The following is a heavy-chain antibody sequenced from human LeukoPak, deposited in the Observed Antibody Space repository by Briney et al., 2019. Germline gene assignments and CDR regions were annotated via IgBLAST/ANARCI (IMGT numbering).Heavy chain of an antibody. CDR2: MNPNSGNT. V-gene: IGHV1-8*01. CDR1: GYSFTSYD. Sequence: ASVKVSCKASGYSFTSYDINWVRQAAGQGLEWMGWMNPNSGNTGYAQKVQGRVTMTTDESRSIAYMELSSLRSEDTAVYYCARQGGITVFGMAQPGGAFDIWGQGTMVTVSS. D-gene: IGHD3-3*01. CDR3: ARQGGITVFGMAQPGGAFDI. J-gene: IGHJ3*02.